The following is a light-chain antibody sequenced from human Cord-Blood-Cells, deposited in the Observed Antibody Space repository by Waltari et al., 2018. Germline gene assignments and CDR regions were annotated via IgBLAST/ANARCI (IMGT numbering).Light chain of an antibody. CDR1: SSDVGSYTL. V-gene: IGLV2-23*01. CDR2: EGS. Sequence: QSALTHPASVSGSPGKSITIPCPGTSSDVGSYTLVPWYQQHPVKAPKLMIYEGSKRPAGVSNRFSGSKSGNTASLTISGLQAEDEADYYCCSYAGSSTYVFGTGTKVTVL. J-gene: IGLJ1*01. CDR3: CSYAGSSTYV.